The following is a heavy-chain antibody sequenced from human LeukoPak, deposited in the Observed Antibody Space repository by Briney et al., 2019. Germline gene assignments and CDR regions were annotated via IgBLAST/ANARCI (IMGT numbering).Heavy chain of an antibody. CDR1: GGSVNSSSYY. V-gene: IGHV3-48*01. J-gene: IGHJ6*02. D-gene: IGHD3-3*01. CDR3: ASEPTYYDFRSGYYQNYGMDV. CDR2: ISSSSSTI. Sequence: PSETLSLTCTVSGGSVNSSSYYWGWIRQPPGKGLEWVSYISSSSSTIYYADSVKGRFTISRDNAKNSLYLQMNSLRAEDTAVYYCASEPTYYDFRSGYYQNYGMDVWGQGTTVTVSS.